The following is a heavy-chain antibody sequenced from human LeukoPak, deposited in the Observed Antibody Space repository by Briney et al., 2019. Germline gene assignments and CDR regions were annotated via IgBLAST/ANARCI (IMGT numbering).Heavy chain of an antibody. J-gene: IGHJ4*02. CDR1: GFSFSTYD. CDR2: ISSDGSHK. Sequence: GRSLRLACAASGFSFSTYDMHWVRQAPGKGLEWVAVISSDGSHKYWADSVKGRFTISRDNSKNTVYLQMNSLRAEDTAVYYCAKGSIDWYYFDYWGQGTLVIVSS. D-gene: IGHD3-9*01. V-gene: IGHV3-30*18. CDR3: AKGSIDWYYFDY.